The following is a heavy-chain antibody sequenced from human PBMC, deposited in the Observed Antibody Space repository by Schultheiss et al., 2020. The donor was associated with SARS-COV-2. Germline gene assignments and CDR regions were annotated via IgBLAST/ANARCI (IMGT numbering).Heavy chain of an antibody. CDR2: ISGSGGST. D-gene: IGHD6-13*01. Sequence: GGSLRLSCAASGCTFSSYAMSWVRQAPGKGLEWVSAISGSGGSTYYADSVKGRFTISRDNSKNTLYLQMNSLRAEDTAVYYCAKGHSSSWYGGYFDYWGQGALVTVAS. CDR3: AKGHSSSWYGGYFDY. J-gene: IGHJ4*02. CDR1: GCTFSSYA. V-gene: IGHV3-23*01.